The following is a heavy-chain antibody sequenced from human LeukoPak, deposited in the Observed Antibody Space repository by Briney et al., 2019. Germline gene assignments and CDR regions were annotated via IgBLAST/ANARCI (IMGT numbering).Heavy chain of an antibody. CDR2: ISRDGNTI. Sequence: PGGSLRLSCAATGFTFTPYTMNWFRQPPRKGLEWVSYISRDGNTIYYADSVKGRFTISRDIVKKSLFLQMDSLRVEDTAMYYCAKGTTGTWGQGTLVTVSS. V-gene: IGHV3-48*01. CDR3: AKGTTGT. CDR1: GFTFTPYT. J-gene: IGHJ5*02. D-gene: IGHD2-8*02.